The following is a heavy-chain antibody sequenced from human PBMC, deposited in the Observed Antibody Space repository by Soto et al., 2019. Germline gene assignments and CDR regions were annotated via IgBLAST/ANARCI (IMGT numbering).Heavy chain of an antibody. CDR2: VSKDGSDK. Sequence: HPGGSLRLSCAASGFIFSSFPMHWVRQAPGKGLEWVAVVSKDGSDKHYADSVKDRFTISRDNSENTLHLQMNSLRPEDTGVYYCARSYCGDNCALDYWGQGTPVTVSS. V-gene: IGHV3-30-3*01. D-gene: IGHD2-21*02. CDR1: GFIFSSFP. CDR3: ARSYCGDNCALDY. J-gene: IGHJ4*02.